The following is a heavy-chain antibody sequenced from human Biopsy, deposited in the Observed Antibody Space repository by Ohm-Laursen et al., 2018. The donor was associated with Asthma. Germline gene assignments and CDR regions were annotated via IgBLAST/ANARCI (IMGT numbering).Heavy chain of an antibody. V-gene: IGHV4-31*03. Sequence: SQTLSLTCTVSYGSITSGGYYWTWIRQHPGKGLEWIGFIYYSGSTYYNPSLKSRVSISIDTSKNQFSLKLSSVTAADTAVYYCARAQDYYDSRGYYRSFDYWGQGTLVTSPQ. J-gene: IGHJ4*02. CDR1: YGSITSGGYY. D-gene: IGHD3-22*01. CDR3: ARAQDYYDSRGYYRSFDY. CDR2: IYYSGST.